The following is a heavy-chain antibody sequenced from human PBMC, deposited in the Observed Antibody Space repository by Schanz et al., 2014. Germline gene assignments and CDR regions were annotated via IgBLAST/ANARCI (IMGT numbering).Heavy chain of an antibody. J-gene: IGHJ3*02. CDR1: GGSISSATYY. V-gene: IGHV4-61*02. CDR2: IYSRGSS. CDR3: ARDRGHGDLPGDI. D-gene: IGHD4-17*01. Sequence: QVQLQESGPGLVKPSQTLSLTCTVSGGSISSATYYWSWVRQPAGKGLEWIGRIYSRGSSTYNPSLKSRVTISIDTSNNQFSRKLNSVTAADTAVYYCARDRGHGDLPGDIWGQGTMVAVSS.